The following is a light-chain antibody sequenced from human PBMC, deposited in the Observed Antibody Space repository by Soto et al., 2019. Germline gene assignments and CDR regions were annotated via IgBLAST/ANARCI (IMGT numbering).Light chain of an antibody. CDR3: QQHNQWPIT. V-gene: IGKV3D-15*01. Sequence: EILLTQSTATLSVSPGERATLSCRGSQSAGSFLDWYQQKTRQDPRLLIYYISTSATGIPARFSGSVSGTEFTLTIYSLQSEDSAVYYCQQHNQWPITVGQGTRLE. CDR2: YIS. J-gene: IGKJ5*01. CDR1: QSAGSF.